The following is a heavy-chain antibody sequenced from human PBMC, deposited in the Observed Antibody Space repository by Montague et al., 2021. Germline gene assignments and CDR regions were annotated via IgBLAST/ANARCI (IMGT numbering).Heavy chain of an antibody. V-gene: IGHV4-39*01. J-gene: IGHJ3*01. D-gene: IGHD3-10*01. CDR2: IYHSGGT. CDR3: ARTSPYSPSGDYLYHNAFDV. Sequence: SETLSLTCTVSGGSISGSNYYWGWIRQPPGKGLEWVGNIYHSGGTSYNPSLKGRVTISVDTSQKQFSLKLRSVTAADTAVYFCARTSPYSPSGDYLYHNAFDVWGQGTTVTVSS. CDR1: GGSISGSNYY.